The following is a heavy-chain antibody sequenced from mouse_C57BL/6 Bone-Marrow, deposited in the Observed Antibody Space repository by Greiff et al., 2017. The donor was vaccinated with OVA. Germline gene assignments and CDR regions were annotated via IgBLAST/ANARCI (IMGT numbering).Heavy chain of an antibody. CDR1: GYTFTEYT. CDR3: ARHEDKTYYEYGGAWFAY. D-gene: IGHD2-4*01. CDR2: FYPGSGSI. Sequence: VKLVESGAELVKPGASVKLSCKASGYTFTEYTIHWVKQRSGQGLEWIGWFYPGSGSIKYNEKFKDKATLTADKSSSTVYMELSRLTSEDSAVYFCARHEDKTYYEYGGAWFAYWGQGTLVTVSA. V-gene: IGHV1-62-2*01. J-gene: IGHJ3*01.